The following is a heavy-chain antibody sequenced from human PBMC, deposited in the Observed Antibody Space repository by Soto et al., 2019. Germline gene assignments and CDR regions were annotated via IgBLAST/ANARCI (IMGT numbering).Heavy chain of an antibody. CDR2: IIPIFGTA. Sequence: GASVKVSCKASGGTFSSYAISWVRQAPGQGLEWMGGIIPIFGTANYAQKFQGRVTITADESTSTAYMELSSLRSEDTAVYYCARRWLHYLGYYGMDGWGQGTTVTVSS. CDR1: GGTFSSYA. V-gene: IGHV1-69*13. J-gene: IGHJ6*02. D-gene: IGHD2-21*01. CDR3: ARRWLHYLGYYGMDG.